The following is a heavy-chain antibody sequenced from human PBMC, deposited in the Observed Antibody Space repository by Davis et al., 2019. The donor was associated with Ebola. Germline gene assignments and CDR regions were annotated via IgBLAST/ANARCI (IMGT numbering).Heavy chain of an antibody. CDR2: ISWDGGST. J-gene: IGHJ6*04. CDR1: GFTFDAYA. V-gene: IGHV3-43*01. D-gene: IGHD6-25*01. CDR3: AKDIAVIAASGGVDV. Sequence: GGSLRLSCAASGFTFDAYAMHWVRQAPGKGLEWVSLISWDGGSTYYADSVKGRFTISRDNSKNSLYLQMNSLRTEDTALYYCAKDIAVIAASGGVDVWGKGTTVTVSS.